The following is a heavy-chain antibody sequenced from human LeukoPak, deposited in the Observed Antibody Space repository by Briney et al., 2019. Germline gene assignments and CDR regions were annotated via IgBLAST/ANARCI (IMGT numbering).Heavy chain of an antibody. D-gene: IGHD4-23*01. CDR2: INSDGSSA. CDR1: GFTFSSYW. J-gene: IGHJ4*02. CDR3: AREDYGGNSQEY. Sequence: PGGSLRLSCAASGFTFSSYWMHWVRQVPGKGLVWVSRINSDGSSASYADSVKGRFTISRDNAKNTLYLQMNSPRAEDTAVYYCAREDYGGNSQEYWGQGTLVTVSS. V-gene: IGHV3-74*01.